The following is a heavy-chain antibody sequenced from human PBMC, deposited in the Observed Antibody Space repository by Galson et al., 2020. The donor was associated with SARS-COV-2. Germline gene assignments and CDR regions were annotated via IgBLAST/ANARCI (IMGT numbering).Heavy chain of an antibody. D-gene: IGHD3-10*01. CDR1: GITISSYA. Sequence: GGSLILSCAASGITISSYAMCWLRPAPGKGLELVSAISCSGGSTYYADSVKGRFTISRDNSKNTLYLQMNSLRAEDTAVYYCAKEYDGSGSYSDAFDIWGQGTMVTVSS. J-gene: IGHJ3*02. V-gene: IGHV3-23*01. CDR2: ISCSGGST. CDR3: AKEYDGSGSYSDAFDI.